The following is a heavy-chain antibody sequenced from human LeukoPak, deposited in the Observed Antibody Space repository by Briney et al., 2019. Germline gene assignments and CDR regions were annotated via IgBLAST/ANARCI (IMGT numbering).Heavy chain of an antibody. Sequence: ASVTVSFKSSVYTFTTYYMHWVRQAPGQGLEWMGIIDPSGGSTSYAQKFQGRVTMTRDTSTSTVYMELSSLRSDDTAVYYCARLSQQTFDIWGQGTLVTVSS. J-gene: IGHJ3*02. V-gene: IGHV1-46*01. CDR1: VYTFTTYY. CDR3: ARLSQQTFDI. CDR2: IDPSGGST.